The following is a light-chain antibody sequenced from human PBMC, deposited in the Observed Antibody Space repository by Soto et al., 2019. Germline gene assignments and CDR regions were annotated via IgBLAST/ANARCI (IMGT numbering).Light chain of an antibody. V-gene: IGKV3-15*01. CDR3: QQFNNWPPLT. CDR2: SAS. J-gene: IGKJ4*01. CDR1: QFVSTN. Sequence: EVVMTQSPATLSVSPGERATLSCRASQFVSTNLAWYQQKPGQAPRLLIYSASTRATGIPAMFSGSGSGTEFTLTISILQSEDCAVYYCQQFNNWPPLTFGGGTKVEIK.